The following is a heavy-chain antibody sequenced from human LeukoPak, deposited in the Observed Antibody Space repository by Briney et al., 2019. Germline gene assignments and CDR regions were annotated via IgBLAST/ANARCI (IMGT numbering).Heavy chain of an antibody. J-gene: IGHJ4*02. Sequence: GGSLRLSCAASGFSFSSNGMDWVRQAPGKGLEWVAVIGYDGSNKYYADSVKGRFTISRANSKNPLYLQMNSLRAEDTAVYYCARVSDYSNYFDYWGQGTLVTVSS. CDR2: IGYDGSNK. CDR3: ARVSDYSNYFDY. D-gene: IGHD4-11*01. CDR1: GFSFSSNG. V-gene: IGHV3-33*01.